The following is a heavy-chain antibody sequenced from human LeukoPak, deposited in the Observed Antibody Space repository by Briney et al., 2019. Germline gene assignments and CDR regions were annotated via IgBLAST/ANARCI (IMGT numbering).Heavy chain of an antibody. J-gene: IGHJ6*02. CDR3: AKDSGNSLYYYHGMDV. CDR2: ISFDGGNK. D-gene: IGHD4-23*01. V-gene: IGHV3-30-3*01. Sequence: PGRSLRLSCAASGFPFSNYAMHWVRQAPGKGLEWVAVISFDGGNKYYADSVKGRFTISRDNSKNSLYLQMNSLRTEDTALYYCAKDSGNSLYYYHGMDVWGQGTTVTVSS. CDR1: GFPFSNYA.